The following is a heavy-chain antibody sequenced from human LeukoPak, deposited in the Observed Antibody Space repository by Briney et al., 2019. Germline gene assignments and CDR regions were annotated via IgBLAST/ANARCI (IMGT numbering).Heavy chain of an antibody. CDR3: ARAAVVTASAFDI. V-gene: IGHV3-74*01. Sequence: GGSLRLSCAASGLTFSSFWMHWVRQAPGKGLVWVSRMNSDGSSTSYADSVKGRFTISRDNAKNTLYLQMNSLRAEDTAVYYCARAAVVTASAFDIWGQGTMVSVSS. D-gene: IGHD2-21*02. CDR2: MNSDGSST. J-gene: IGHJ3*02. CDR1: GLTFSSFW.